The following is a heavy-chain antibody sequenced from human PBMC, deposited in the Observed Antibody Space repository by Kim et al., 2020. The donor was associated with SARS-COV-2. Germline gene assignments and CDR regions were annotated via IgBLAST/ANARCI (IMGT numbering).Heavy chain of an antibody. CDR1: GFTFDDYA. J-gene: IGHJ4*02. CDR2: ISWNSGSI. CDR3: AKEFHPEPQPYCSSTSCYGFDY. Sequence: GGSLRLSCAASGFTFDDYAMHWVRQAPGKGLEWVSGISWNSGSIGYADSVKGRFTISRDNAKNSLYLQMNSLRAEDTALYYCAKEFHPEPQPYCSSTSCYGFDYWGQGTLVTVSS. V-gene: IGHV3-9*01. D-gene: IGHD2-2*01.